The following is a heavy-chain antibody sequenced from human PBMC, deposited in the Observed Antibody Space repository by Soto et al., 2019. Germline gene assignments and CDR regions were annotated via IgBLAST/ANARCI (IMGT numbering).Heavy chain of an antibody. D-gene: IGHD3-10*01. Sequence: PGGSLRLSCAGSGFIFGHYAMTWVRQAPGKGLEWISAISGRGDSTYYADAVKGRFTISRDNSKNTLYLQMNSLRAEDTAVYYCAKGTYYYGSAPYYFDYWGQGTLVTVSS. J-gene: IGHJ4*02. CDR3: AKGTYYYGSAPYYFDY. V-gene: IGHV3-23*01. CDR1: GFIFGHYA. CDR2: ISGRGDST.